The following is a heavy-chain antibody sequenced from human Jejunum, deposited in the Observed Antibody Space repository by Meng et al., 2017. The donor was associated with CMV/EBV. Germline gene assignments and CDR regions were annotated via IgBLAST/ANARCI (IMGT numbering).Heavy chain of an antibody. CDR2: TYYRSKWYN. Sequence: WNWIRQSPSRGLEWLGRTYYRSKWYNDYAESVKSRIIINPDTSKNQFSLQLNSVTPEDTAVYFCTRDSAIYYDFSSSYLSNGLDVWGQGTTVTVSS. V-gene: IGHV6-1*01. CDR3: TRDSAIYYDFSSSYLSNGLDV. J-gene: IGHJ6*02. D-gene: IGHD3-3*01.